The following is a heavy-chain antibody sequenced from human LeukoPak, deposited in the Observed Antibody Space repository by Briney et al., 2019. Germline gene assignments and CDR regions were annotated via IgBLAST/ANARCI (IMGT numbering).Heavy chain of an antibody. D-gene: IGHD6-6*01. CDR3: ARVFRSITARLDFDY. CDR2: INPNSGGT. J-gene: IGHJ4*02. CDR1: GYTFTGYY. V-gene: IGHV1-2*02. Sequence: ASVKVSCKASGYTFTGYYMHWVRQAPGQGLEWMGWINPNSGGTNYAQKFQGRDTMTRDTSITTAYMELSRLRSDDTAVYYCARVFRSITARLDFDYWGQGTLVTVSS.